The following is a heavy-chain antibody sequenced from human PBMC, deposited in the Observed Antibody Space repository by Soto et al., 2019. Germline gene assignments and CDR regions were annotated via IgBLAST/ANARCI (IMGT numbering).Heavy chain of an antibody. CDR2: VYFSGTT. CDR1: GGSISGSSFF. D-gene: IGHD4-17*01. CDR3: VRHYDDYASFDI. Sequence: PSETLSLTCTVSGGSISGSSFFWGWIRQPPGKGLEWIGSVYFSGTTYYKPSLKSRVTVSADWAKNQFSLNLSSVTAADTAMYFCVRHYDDYASFDIWGQGTMVT. J-gene: IGHJ3*02. V-gene: IGHV4-39*01.